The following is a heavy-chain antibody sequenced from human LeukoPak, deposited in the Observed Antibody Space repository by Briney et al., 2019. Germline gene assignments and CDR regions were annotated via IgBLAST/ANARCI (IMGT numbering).Heavy chain of an antibody. V-gene: IGHV4-59*01. Sequence: SETLSLTCTVSGGSISGYSWSWIRQPPGKGLEWIGYIYYSGSTNYSPSLKSRVTISVDTSKNQFALKLRSVTAADTAVYYCASGRYGDLYDYWGQGTLVTVSS. CDR2: IYYSGST. D-gene: IGHD4-17*01. J-gene: IGHJ4*02. CDR3: ASGRYGDLYDY. CDR1: GGSISGYS.